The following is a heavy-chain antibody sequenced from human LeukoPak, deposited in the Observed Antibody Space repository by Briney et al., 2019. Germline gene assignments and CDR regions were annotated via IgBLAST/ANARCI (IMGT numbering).Heavy chain of an antibody. CDR1: GFTFSSFS. Sequence: SGGSLRLSCSASGFTFSSFSMHWVRQAPGKGLEYVSAISSNGDSTYYADSVQGRFTISRDNSKNTLYLQMNSLRAEDTAVYYCARGGNSYDAFDIWGQGTMVTVSS. J-gene: IGHJ3*02. CDR2: ISSNGDST. D-gene: IGHD4-23*01. V-gene: IGHV3-64*04. CDR3: ARGGNSYDAFDI.